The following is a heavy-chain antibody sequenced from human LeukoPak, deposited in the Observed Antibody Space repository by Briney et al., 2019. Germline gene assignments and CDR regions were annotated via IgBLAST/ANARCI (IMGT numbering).Heavy chain of an antibody. CDR1: GGSISSYY. Sequence: SETLSLTCTVSGGSISSYYWSWIRQPPGKGLEWIGYIHNSGRTNYSPSLKSRVTISVDTSKNQFSLKLSSVTAADTAVYYCARAAYNSSPDYWGQGTLVTVSS. V-gene: IGHV4-59*01. D-gene: IGHD6-6*01. CDR3: ARAAYNSSPDY. CDR2: IHNSGRT. J-gene: IGHJ4*02.